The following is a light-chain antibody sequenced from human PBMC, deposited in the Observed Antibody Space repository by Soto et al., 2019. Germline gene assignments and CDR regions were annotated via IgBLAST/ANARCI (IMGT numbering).Light chain of an antibody. CDR2: AAS. CDR1: QSISSY. J-gene: IGKJ2*01. V-gene: IGKV1-39*01. Sequence: DLQMTQSPSSLSASVGDRVTITCRASQSISSYLNWYQQKPGKAPKLLIYAASSLQSWVPSRFSGSGSGTDFTLTISSLQPEDFATYYCQQSYSTLRTFGQGTKLEIK. CDR3: QQSYSTLRT.